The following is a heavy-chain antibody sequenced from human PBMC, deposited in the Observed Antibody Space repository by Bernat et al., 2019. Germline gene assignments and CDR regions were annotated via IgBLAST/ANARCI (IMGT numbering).Heavy chain of an antibody. CDR2: INAGNGNT. Sequence: FTSYAMHWVRQAPGQRLEWMGGINAGNGNTTYSQTFQGSVTITRDTSASPAYMELSSPRSEDTAVYYCAIGGSYRDGVDFVDYWC. V-gene: IGHV1-3*01. CDR3: AIGGSYRDGVDFVDYWC. D-gene: IGHD3-16*02. CDR1: FTSYA. J-gene: IGHJ2*01.